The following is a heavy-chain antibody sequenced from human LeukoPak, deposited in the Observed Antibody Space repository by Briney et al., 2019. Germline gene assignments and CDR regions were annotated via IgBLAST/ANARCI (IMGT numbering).Heavy chain of an antibody. CDR1: GFTVSSNY. CDR2: IYSGGST. J-gene: IGHJ4*02. D-gene: IGHD3-10*01. Sequence: GGSLRLSCAASGFTVSSNYMSWVRLAPGKGLEWVSVIYSGGSTYNADSVKGRFTISRDNSKNTLYLQMNSLRAEDTAVYYCARVGLWFGELHENWGQGTLVTVSS. V-gene: IGHV3-66*01. CDR3: ARVGLWFGELHEN.